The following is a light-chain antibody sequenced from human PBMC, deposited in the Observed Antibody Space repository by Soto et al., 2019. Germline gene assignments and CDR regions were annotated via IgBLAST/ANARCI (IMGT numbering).Light chain of an antibody. V-gene: IGKV1-39*01. CDR1: QSIDRW. CDR3: QQSYSTTWT. J-gene: IGKJ1*01. CDR2: AAS. Sequence: DIQMTQSPSTLPASVGDRVTITCRASQSIDRWLAWYQQRPGKAPKLLIYAASSLQSGVPSRFSGSGSETDFTLTISSLQPEDFATYSCQQSYSTTWTFGQGTKVDIK.